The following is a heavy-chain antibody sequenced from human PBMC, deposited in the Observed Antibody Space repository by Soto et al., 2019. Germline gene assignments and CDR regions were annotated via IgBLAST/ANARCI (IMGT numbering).Heavy chain of an antibody. V-gene: IGHV3-21*01. CDR1: GFTFSSYS. J-gene: IGHJ3*02. Sequence: GGSLRLSCAASGFTFSSYSMNWVRQAPGKGLEWVSSISSSSRYIYYADSVKGRFTISRDNAKNSLYLQMNSLRAEDTAVYYCARDFDYYDSSGYGHDAFDIWGQGTMVTVSS. CDR3: ARDFDYYDSSGYGHDAFDI. CDR2: ISSSSRYI. D-gene: IGHD3-22*01.